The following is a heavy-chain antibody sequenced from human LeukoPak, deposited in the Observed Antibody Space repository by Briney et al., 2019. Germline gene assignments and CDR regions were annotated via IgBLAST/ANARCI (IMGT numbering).Heavy chain of an antibody. V-gene: IGHV4-4*07. D-gene: IGHD2-21*02. CDR2: LDTSGNT. CDR1: DDSLSRYY. J-gene: IGHJ4*02. Sequence: KSSETLSLTCTVSDDSLSRYYWSWVRQPAGKGLEWIGRLDTSGNTHYNPSLKSRVTMSVDTSRNQFSLRLTSVTAADTAVYYCARGGDCPDYWAQGTLVTVSS. CDR3: ARGGDCPDY.